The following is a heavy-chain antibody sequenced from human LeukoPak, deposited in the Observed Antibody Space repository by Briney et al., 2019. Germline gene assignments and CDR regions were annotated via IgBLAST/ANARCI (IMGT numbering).Heavy chain of an antibody. CDR1: GFTSSNYA. D-gene: IGHD3-22*01. CDR3: APQTMILVL. V-gene: IGHV3-7*01. J-gene: IGHJ4*02. CDR2: IKEDGSTT. Sequence: GGSLRLSCAASGFTSSNYAMSWVRQAPGKGLEWVANIKEDGSTTDYVDSVKGRFTISRDNAKNSVFLQMNSLRAEDTAVYYCAPQTMILVLGGQGTLVTVSS.